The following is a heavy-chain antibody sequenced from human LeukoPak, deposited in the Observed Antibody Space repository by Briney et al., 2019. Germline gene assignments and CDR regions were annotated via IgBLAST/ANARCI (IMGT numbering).Heavy chain of an antibody. CDR1: GGSFSGYY. Sequence: SETLSLTCAVYGGSFSGYYWSWIGQPPGKGLEWIGEINHSGSTNYNPSLKSRVTISVDTSKNQFSLKLSSVTAADTAVYYCARGNYYDSSGLDAFDIWGQGTMVTVSS. V-gene: IGHV4-34*01. J-gene: IGHJ3*02. CDR2: INHSGST. CDR3: ARGNYYDSSGLDAFDI. D-gene: IGHD3-22*01.